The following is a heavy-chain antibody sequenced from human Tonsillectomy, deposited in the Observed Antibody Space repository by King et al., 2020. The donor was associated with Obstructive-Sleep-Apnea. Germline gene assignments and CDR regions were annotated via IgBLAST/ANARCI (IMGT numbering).Heavy chain of an antibody. V-gene: IGHV4-59*01. CDR1: GGSISSSY. Sequence: QLQESGPGLVKPSETLSLTCTVSGGSISSSYWNWIRQPPGRGPEWIGYIYYSGTTKYNPSLKSRVTISVDTSKNQFSLRLNSVTAADTAVYFCARSGTHISGWDLVDSWGQGTLVTVPS. CDR3: ARSGTHISGWDLVDS. CDR2: IYYSGTT. D-gene: IGHD6-19*01. J-gene: IGHJ4*02.